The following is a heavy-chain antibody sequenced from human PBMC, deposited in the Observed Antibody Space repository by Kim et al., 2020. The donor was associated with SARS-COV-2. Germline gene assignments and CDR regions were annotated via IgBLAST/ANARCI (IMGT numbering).Heavy chain of an antibody. CDR1: GFTFSSYD. CDR2: IGTAGDT. D-gene: IGHD3-3*01. CDR3: ARGRWSYEFWSGYKGGEYCFDP. V-gene: IGHV3-13*01. J-gene: IGHJ5*02. Sequence: GGSLRLSCAASGFTFSSYDMHWVRQATGKGLEWVSAIGTAGDTYYPGSVKGRFTISRENAKNSLYLQMNSLRAGDTAAYYCARGRWSYEFWSGYKGGEYCFDPWGQGTLVTVSS.